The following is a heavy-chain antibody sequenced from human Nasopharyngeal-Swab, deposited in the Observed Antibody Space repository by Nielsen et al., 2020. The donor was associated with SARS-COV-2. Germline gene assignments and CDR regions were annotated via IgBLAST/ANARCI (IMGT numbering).Heavy chain of an antibody. CDR1: GFTFSSYS. J-gene: IGHJ3*02. Sequence: GESLKISCVASGFTFSSYSMNWVRQAPGKGLEWVSSISSSSTYIYYADSVKGRFTISRDNAKNSLYLQMNSLRAEDTAVYYCARDHSSGWYRVSYDAFDIWGQGTMVTVSS. D-gene: IGHD6-19*01. CDR2: ISSSSTYI. CDR3: ARDHSSGWYRVSYDAFDI. V-gene: IGHV3-21*01.